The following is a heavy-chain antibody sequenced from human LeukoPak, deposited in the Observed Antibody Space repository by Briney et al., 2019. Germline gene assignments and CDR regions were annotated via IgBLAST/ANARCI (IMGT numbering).Heavy chain of an antibody. J-gene: IGHJ6*04. CDR3: ARRTXGAKDL. CDR1: GFIFSDSV. V-gene: IGHV3-23*05. D-gene: IGHD3-16*01. CDR2: ISSTGYT. Sequence: GGSLRLSCAASGFIFSDSVMSWVRQAPGKGLEWVAAISSTGYTDNADSLKGRFSISRDNSKDTLYLQMNSLSVEDTAVYYCARRTXGAKDLWGKGTTVTVSA.